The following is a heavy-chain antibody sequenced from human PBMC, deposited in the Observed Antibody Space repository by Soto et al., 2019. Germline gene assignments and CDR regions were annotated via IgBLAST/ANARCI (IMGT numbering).Heavy chain of an antibody. D-gene: IGHD1-26*01. V-gene: IGHV1-18*01. CDR3: ARDRLGATGDY. CDR2: IGAYNGKT. CDR1: GYTFTSYG. Sequence: GASVKVSCKASGYTFTSYGISWVRQAPGQGLEWMGWIGAYNGKTNNAQKLQGRVTMTTDTSTSTAYMELRSLRSDDTAVYYCARDRLGATGDYWRQGTLVTVSS. J-gene: IGHJ4*02.